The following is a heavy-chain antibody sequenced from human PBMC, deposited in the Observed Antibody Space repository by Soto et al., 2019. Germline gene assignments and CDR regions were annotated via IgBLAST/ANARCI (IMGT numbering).Heavy chain of an antibody. CDR1: GGSISSGGYS. Sequence: SETLSLTCAVSGGSISSGGYSWSWIRQPPGKGLEWIGYIYHSGSTYYNSSLKSRVTISVDRSKNQFSLKLSSVTAADTAVYYCARAELWLEYWGQGTLVTVSS. D-gene: IGHD5-18*01. V-gene: IGHV4-30-2*01. J-gene: IGHJ4*02. CDR2: IYHSGST. CDR3: ARAELWLEY.